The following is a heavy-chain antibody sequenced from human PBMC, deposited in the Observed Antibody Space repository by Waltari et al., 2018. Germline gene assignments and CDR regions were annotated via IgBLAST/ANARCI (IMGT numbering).Heavy chain of an antibody. CDR3: ARGTRGMGTTFGGVTDY. V-gene: IGHV4-34*01. CDR2: ISHSGST. D-gene: IGHD3-16*01. J-gene: IGHJ4*02. CDR1: GFTFSSYG. Sequence: QVQLVESGGGVVQPGRSLRLSCAASGFTFSSYGMHWVRQAPGKGLEWIGEISHSGSTNYNPSLKRRVTISVDTSKNQFSLKLSSVTAADTAVYYCARGTRGMGTTFGGVTDYWGQGTLVTVSS.